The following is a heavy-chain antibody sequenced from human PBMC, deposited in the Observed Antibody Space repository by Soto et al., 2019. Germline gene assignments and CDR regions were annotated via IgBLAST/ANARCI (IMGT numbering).Heavy chain of an antibody. D-gene: IGHD6-6*01. CDR1: GGSICSWVYY. CDR2: IYYSGST. CDR3: ARDTAARFSAGLGYYYYYMDV. V-gene: IGHV4-61*08. J-gene: IGHJ6*03. Sequence: PSETLSLTCTVSGGSICSWVYYWSWIRQPPGKGLDWIGYIYYSGSTNYNPSLKSRVTISVDTSKNQFTLKLSSVTAADTAVYYCARDTAARFSAGLGYYYYYMDVWGKGTTVTVSS.